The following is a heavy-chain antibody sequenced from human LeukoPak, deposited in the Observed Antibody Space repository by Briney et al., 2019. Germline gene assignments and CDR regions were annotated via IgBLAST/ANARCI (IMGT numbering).Heavy chain of an antibody. CDR1: GGSISSYY. D-gene: IGHD3-22*01. J-gene: IGHJ1*01. CDR2: IYYSGST. V-gene: IGHV4-59*01. Sequence: PSETLSLTCTVSGGSISSYYWSWIRQPPGKGLEWIGYIYYSGSTNYNPSLKSRVTISVDTSKNQFSLKLSSVTAADTAVYYCARTYYYDSSGYYFQHWGQGTLVTVSS. CDR3: ARTYYYDSSGYYFQH.